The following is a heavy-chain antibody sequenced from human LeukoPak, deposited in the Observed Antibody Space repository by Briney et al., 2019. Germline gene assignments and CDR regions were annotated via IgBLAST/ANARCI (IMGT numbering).Heavy chain of an antibody. D-gene: IGHD3-10*01. V-gene: IGHV3-15*01. J-gene: IGHJ4*02. Sequence: GGSLRLSCAASGFTFINAWMSWVRQAPGKGLEWVGRIKSNTDGGTTDHGTPVKGRFIISRDDSKNTLYLQMNSLKTEDTAVYYCSTVGPSGSHYPLDSWGQGTLVTVSS. CDR2: IKSNTDGGTT. CDR3: STVGPSGSHYPLDS. CDR1: GFTFINAW.